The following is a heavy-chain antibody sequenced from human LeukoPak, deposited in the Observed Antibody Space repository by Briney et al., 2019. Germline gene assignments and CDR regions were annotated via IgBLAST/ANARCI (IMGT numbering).Heavy chain of an antibody. CDR1: GFTFSNYW. Sequence: GVSLRLSCAASGFTFSNYWMSWVRQAPGKGLEWAANIKEDGSEKYYVDSVKGRFTISRDNARNSLYLQMNSLRAEDTAVYYCASGRQLGYWGQGTLVTVSS. D-gene: IGHD6-13*01. CDR3: ASGRQLGY. J-gene: IGHJ4*02. CDR2: IKEDGSEK. V-gene: IGHV3-7*01.